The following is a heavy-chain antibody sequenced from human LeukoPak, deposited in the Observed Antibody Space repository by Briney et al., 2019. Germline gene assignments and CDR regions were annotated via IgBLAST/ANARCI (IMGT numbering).Heavy chain of an antibody. D-gene: IGHD6-19*01. V-gene: IGHV3-9*02. J-gene: IGHJ4*02. CDR1: GFTSDDYA. CDR2: INLNSGSI. CDR3: AKGTQRGNSGWGYFFDQ. Sequence: GGSLRLSCAASGFTSDDYAMHWVRQAPGKGLEWVSGINLNSGSIDYAGSVKGRFTISRDNAMNSLYLQMNTLRPEDTALYYCAKGTQRGNSGWGYFFDQWGQGTLVTVSS.